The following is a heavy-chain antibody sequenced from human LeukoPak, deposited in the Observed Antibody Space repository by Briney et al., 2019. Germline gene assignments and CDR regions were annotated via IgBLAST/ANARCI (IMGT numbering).Heavy chain of an antibody. V-gene: IGHV4-59*01. J-gene: IGHJ4*02. CDR3: VGAGYSSGWYAFDY. CDR1: GGSISSYY. CDR2: IYYSGST. Sequence: SETLSLTCTVSGGSISSYYWSWIRQPPGKGLEWIGYIYYSGSTNYNPSLKSRVTISVDTSKNQFSLKLSSVTAADTAVCYCVGAGYSSGWYAFDYWGQGTLVTVSS. D-gene: IGHD6-19*01.